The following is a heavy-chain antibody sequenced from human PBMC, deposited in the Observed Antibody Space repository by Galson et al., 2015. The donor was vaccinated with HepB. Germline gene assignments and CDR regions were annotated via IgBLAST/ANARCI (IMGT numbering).Heavy chain of an antibody. J-gene: IGHJ4*02. V-gene: IGHV3-53*01. D-gene: IGHD5-12*01. CDR2: IYSGGST. CDR3: WGGAYVEDY. Sequence: SLRLSCAASGFTVSSNYMSWVCQAPGKGLECVSVIYSGGSTYYADSVKGRFTISRDNSKNTLYLQMNGLRAEDTAVYYCWGGAYVEDYWGQGTLVTVSS. CDR1: GFTVSSNY.